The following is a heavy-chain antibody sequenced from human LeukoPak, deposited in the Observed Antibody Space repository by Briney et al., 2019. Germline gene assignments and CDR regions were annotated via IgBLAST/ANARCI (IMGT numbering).Heavy chain of an antibody. CDR3: ARVPIAVAGTFAFDI. CDR2: INHSGST. J-gene: IGHJ3*02. V-gene: IGHV4-34*01. Sequence: SETLSLTCAVYGGSFSGYYWSWIRQPPGKGLEWIGEINHSGSTNYNPSLKSRVTISVDTSKKQISLKLSSVTAADTAVYYCARVPIAVAGTFAFDIWGQGTMATVSS. D-gene: IGHD6-19*01. CDR1: GGSFSGYY.